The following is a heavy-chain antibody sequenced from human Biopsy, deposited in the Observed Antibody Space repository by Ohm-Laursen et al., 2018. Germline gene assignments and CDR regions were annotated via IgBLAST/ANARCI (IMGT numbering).Heavy chain of an antibody. CDR2: SNAANGNT. CDR1: GYTFTSYA. CDR3: ARDSEYGDYRNYYYGMDV. V-gene: IGHV1-3*02. Sequence: GSSVKVSCKVSGYTFTSYAMHWVRQAPGQRLEWMGWSNAANGNTKYSQEFQGRVTITRDTSASTAYMELSSLRSEDTAVYYCARDSEYGDYRNYYYGMDVWGQGTTVTVSS. D-gene: IGHD4-17*01. J-gene: IGHJ6*02.